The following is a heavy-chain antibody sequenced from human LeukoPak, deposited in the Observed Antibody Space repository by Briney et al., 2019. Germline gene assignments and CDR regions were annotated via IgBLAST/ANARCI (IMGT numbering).Heavy chain of an antibody. Sequence: SETLSLTCTVSGGSISSGDYYWSWIRQPPGKGLEWIGYIYYSGSTYYNPSLKSRVTISVDTSKNQFSLKLSSVTAADTAVYYCARSAYSSSWYRGENYYYGMDVWGQGTTVTVSS. V-gene: IGHV4-30-4*02. J-gene: IGHJ6*02. CDR2: IYYSGST. CDR3: ARSAYSSSWYRGENYYYGMDV. D-gene: IGHD6-13*01. CDR1: GGSISSGDYY.